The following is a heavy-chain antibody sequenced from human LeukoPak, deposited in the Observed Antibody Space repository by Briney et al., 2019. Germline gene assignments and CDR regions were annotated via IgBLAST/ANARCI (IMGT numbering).Heavy chain of an antibody. CDR2: INPSGGST. J-gene: IGHJ4*02. V-gene: IGHV1-46*01. CDR1: GYTFTGYY. D-gene: IGHD3-22*01. Sequence: ASVKVSCKASGYTFTGYYMHWVRQAPAQGLEWMAIINPSGGSTSYAQKFQGRVTMTRDTSTSTVYMELSSLRSEDTAVYYCARDSRPSYDSSGYYYPGDYWGQGTLVTVSS. CDR3: ARDSRPSYDSSGYYYPGDY.